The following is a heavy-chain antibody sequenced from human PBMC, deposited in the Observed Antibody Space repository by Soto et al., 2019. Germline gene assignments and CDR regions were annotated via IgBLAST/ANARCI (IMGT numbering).Heavy chain of an antibody. CDR1: GASISSGGYY. J-gene: IGHJ5*02. CDR3: ARGGNSYSRGWFDP. V-gene: IGHV4-31*03. Sequence: QVQLQESGPGLVKPSQTLSLTCTVSGASISSGGYYWSWIRQHPGKGLEWIAYIYYSGSTYYNPSRKSRVTISVDTSKNQFSLKLSSVTAADTALYFCARGGNSYSRGWFDPWGQGTLVTVSS. CDR2: IYYSGST. D-gene: IGHD5-18*01.